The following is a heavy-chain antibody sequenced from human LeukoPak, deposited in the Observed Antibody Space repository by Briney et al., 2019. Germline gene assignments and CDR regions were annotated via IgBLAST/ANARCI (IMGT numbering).Heavy chain of an antibody. D-gene: IGHD2-8*01. CDR1: GFTFSTYE. CDR2: ISASGNGRTI. J-gene: IGHJ4*02. Sequence: GGSLRLSCAASGFTFSTYEMTWIRQAPGKGLEWVSYISASGNGRTIYYADSVKGRFTISRDNAKNSLYLQMNSLGAEDTAVYYCARDPERGVYFEYWGQGALVTVSS. CDR3: ARDPERGVYFEY. V-gene: IGHV3-48*03.